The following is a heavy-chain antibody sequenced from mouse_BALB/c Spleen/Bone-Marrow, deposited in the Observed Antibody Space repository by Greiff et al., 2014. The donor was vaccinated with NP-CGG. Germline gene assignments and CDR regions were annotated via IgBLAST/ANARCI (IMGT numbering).Heavy chain of an antibody. CDR3: AAYYYGSSQFAY. CDR2: IDPANGKT. J-gene: IGHJ3*01. D-gene: IGHD1-1*01. CDR1: GFNIKDTY. Sequence: EVQLQQSGAELVKPGASVKLSCTASGFNIKDTYMHWVEQRPEQGLEWIGRIDPANGKTKYDPKFQGKATITADTSSNTAYLQLSSLTSEDTAVYYCAAYYYGSSQFAYWGQGTLVTVSA. V-gene: IGHV14-3*02.